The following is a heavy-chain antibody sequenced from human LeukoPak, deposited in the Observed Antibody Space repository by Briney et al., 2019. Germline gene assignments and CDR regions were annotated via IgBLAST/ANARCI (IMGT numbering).Heavy chain of an antibody. CDR2: ISGSGGST. V-gene: IGHV3-23*01. D-gene: IGHD6-19*01. J-gene: IGHJ5*02. CDR3: GKDPPSIRLRNWFDP. Sequence: PGGSLRLSCAASGFTFSSYAMSCVRQAPGKGREWVSAISGSGGSTYYADSVRGRFTISRDNSKNTMYLQMNSLRAEDTGVYYCGKDPPSIRLRNWFDPWGQGTLVTVSS. CDR1: GFTFSSYA.